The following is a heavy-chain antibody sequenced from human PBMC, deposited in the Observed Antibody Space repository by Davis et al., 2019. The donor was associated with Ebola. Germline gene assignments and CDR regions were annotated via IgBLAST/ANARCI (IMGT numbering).Heavy chain of an antibody. Sequence: ASVKVSCKASGYIFSDYYIHWVRQAPGQGLEWLGWMYPNSGDTHYLRGFQGWVSMTRDTSTDTAYLELTRLKSDDTAVYYCARDKGNRFLEWSFDYWGQGTLVTVSS. CDR2: MYPNSGDT. J-gene: IGHJ4*02. D-gene: IGHD3-3*01. CDR3: ARDKGNRFLEWSFDY. CDR1: GYIFSDYY. V-gene: IGHV1-2*04.